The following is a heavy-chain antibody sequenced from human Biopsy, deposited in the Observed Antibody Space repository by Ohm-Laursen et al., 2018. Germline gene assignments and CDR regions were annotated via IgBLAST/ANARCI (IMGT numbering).Heavy chain of an antibody. Sequence: SLRLSCAASGFTFSDYYMSWIRQAPGKGLERLSYISGSGTTIFYADSVKGRFTVSRDNAKNSLYLQMNSLTVEDTAVYYCARDGAGSYNENWGQGTLVSVSS. V-gene: IGHV3-11*01. CDR1: GFTFSDYY. J-gene: IGHJ4*02. D-gene: IGHD3-10*01. CDR3: ARDGAGSYNEN. CDR2: ISGSGTTI.